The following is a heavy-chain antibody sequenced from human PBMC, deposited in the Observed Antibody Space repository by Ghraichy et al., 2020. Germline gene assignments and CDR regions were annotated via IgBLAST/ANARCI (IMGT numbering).Heavy chain of an antibody. CDR2: ISSSDSEI. CDR3: SRDRGLGAFDI. J-gene: IGHJ3*02. Sequence: GGSLRLSCAASGFTFSSYSMNWVRQAPGKGLEWVSSISSSDSEIYYADSVKGRFTISRDNAKNSLYLQMNSLRAEDTAVYYCSRDRGLGAFDIWGQGTLVTVSP. D-gene: IGHD7-27*01. V-gene: IGHV3-21*01. CDR1: GFTFSSYS.